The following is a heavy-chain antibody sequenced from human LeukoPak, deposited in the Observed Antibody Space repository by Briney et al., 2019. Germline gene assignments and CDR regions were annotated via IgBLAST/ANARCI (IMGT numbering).Heavy chain of an antibody. CDR1: GYTFTSYG. CDR2: ISAYNGNT. V-gene: IGHV1-18*01. D-gene: IGHD3-9*01. Sequence: ASVKVSCKASGYTFTSYGISWVRQAPGQGLEWMGWISAYNGNTNYAQKPQGRVTMTTDTSTSTAYMELRSLRSDDTAVYYCAGWEVPYYGILTGYGAWDYWGQGTLVTVSS. J-gene: IGHJ4*02. CDR3: AGWEVPYYGILTGYGAWDY.